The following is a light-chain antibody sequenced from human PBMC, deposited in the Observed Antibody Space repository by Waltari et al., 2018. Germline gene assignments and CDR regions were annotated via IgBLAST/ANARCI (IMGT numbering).Light chain of an antibody. Sequence: EIVITQSPAPLSVSSRKRATLYCRASHGVSSNLAWYQQKPGQAPGLLIYGASTRATGIPARFSGSGSGTEFTLTISSLQSEDFAVYYCQQYNNWPPWTFGQGTKLEIK. CDR2: GAS. CDR3: QQYNNWPPWT. J-gene: IGKJ2*02. V-gene: IGKV3-15*01. CDR1: HGVSSN.